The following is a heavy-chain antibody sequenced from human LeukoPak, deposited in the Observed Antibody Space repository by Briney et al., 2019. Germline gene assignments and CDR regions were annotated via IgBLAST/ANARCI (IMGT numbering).Heavy chain of an antibody. CDR3: TRGGVVVVPAAIDY. J-gene: IGHJ4*02. V-gene: IGHV3-9*01. CDR1: GFNFGDYG. Sequence: GRSLRLSCAASGFNFGDYGMHWVRQAPGKGLEWVSSIAWNSDSIAYADSVKGRFTISRDNAKSSLYLQMNSLRPEDTALYYCTRGGVVVVPAAIDYWGQGIPVTVSS. D-gene: IGHD2-2*01. CDR2: IAWNSDSI.